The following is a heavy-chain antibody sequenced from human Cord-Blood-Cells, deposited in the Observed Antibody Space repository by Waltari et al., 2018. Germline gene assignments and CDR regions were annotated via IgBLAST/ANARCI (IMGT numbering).Heavy chain of an antibody. V-gene: IGHV4-39*01. CDR1: GGSISSSSYY. CDR2: IYYSGST. J-gene: IGHJ6*03. CDR3: ARLRSEGYSSGWYTYYYYYMDV. D-gene: IGHD6-19*01. Sequence: QLQLQESGPGLVKPSETLSLTCTVSGGSISSSSYYWGWIRQPPGKGLVGIGSIYYSGSTYYNPSLKIRVTISVDTSKNQFSLRLSSVTAADTAVYYCARLRSEGYSSGWYTYYYYYMDVWGKGTTVTVSS.